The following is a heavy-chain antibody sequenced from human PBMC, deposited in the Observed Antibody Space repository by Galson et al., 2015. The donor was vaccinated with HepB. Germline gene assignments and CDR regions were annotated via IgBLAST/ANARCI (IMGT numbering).Heavy chain of an antibody. CDR2: ITGSSSFL. D-gene: IGHD5-18*01. Sequence: SLRLSCAASGFTFNHSGMNWVRQAPGEGLECVPSITGSSSFLQYAESVKGRFTTSRAQANHSLFLPITSLRAKDSAVYYCARDLKAGGYNHGTNWFDPWGQGTLVTVSS. V-gene: IGHV3-21*01. J-gene: IGHJ5*02. CDR3: ARDLKAGGYNHGTNWFDP. CDR1: GFTFNHSG.